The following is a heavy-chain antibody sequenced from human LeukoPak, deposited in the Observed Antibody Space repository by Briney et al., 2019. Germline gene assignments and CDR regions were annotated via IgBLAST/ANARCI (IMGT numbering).Heavy chain of an antibody. CDR1: GGSISSGNYY. Sequence: SETLSLTCTVSGGSISSGNYYWSWIRQHPGKGLEWIGNIYDGGKTYDNPSLKSRITMSIDTSKSQFSLRLRSVTAADAAIYFCARGPRSNTYYYYFYIDVWGIGTTVTVSS. J-gene: IGHJ6*03. CDR3: ARGPRSNTYYYYFYIDV. CDR2: IYDGGKT. V-gene: IGHV4-31*03.